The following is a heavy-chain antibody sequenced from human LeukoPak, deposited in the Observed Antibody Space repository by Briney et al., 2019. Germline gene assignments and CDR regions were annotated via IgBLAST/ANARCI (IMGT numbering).Heavy chain of an antibody. D-gene: IGHD2-8*02. J-gene: IGHJ4*02. CDR3: ARESAGSLHDSTAAFHY. Sequence: PSETLSLTCSVSGDSVTSTYWSWIRQPPGKGLEWIAYGHHSESSNYNPSFRNRVTIPVDTSRNQFSLRLTSVTAADTAVYYCARESAGSLHDSTAAFHYWGQGILVIVSS. CDR2: GHHSESS. CDR1: GDSVTSTY. V-gene: IGHV4-59*02.